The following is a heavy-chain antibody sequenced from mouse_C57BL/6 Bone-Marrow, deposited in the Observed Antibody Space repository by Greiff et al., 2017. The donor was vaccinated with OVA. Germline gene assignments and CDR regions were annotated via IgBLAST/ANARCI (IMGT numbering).Heavy chain of an antibody. V-gene: IGHV1-50*01. J-gene: IGHJ1*03. CDR2: IYPSDSYT. CDR3: ARWGYYGSIDWYFDV. D-gene: IGHD1-1*01. CDR1: GYTFTSYW. Sequence: VQLQQPGAELVKPGASVKLSCKASGYTFTSYWMQWVKQRPGQGLEWIGEIYPSDSYTNYNQKFKGKATLTVDTSSSTAYMQLSSLTSEDSAVYYCARWGYYGSIDWYFDVWGTGTTVTVSS.